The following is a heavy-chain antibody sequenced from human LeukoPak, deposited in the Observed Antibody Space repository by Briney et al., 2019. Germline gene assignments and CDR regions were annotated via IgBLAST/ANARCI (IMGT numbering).Heavy chain of an antibody. CDR3: ARRDYYDSSGDGDY. CDR1: GYSFTSFW. Sequence: PGESLKISCKGSGYSFTSFWTGWVRQMPGKGLEWMGIIYPGDSDTRYSPSFQGQVTISADKSISTAYLQWSSLKASDTAMYSRARRDYYDSSGDGDYWGQGTLVTVSS. CDR2: IYPGDSDT. D-gene: IGHD3-22*01. J-gene: IGHJ4*02. V-gene: IGHV5-51*01.